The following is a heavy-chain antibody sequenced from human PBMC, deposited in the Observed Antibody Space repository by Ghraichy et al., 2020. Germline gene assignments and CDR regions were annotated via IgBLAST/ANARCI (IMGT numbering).Heavy chain of an antibody. Sequence: SETLSLTCAVYGGSFSGYYWSWIRQPPGKGLEWIGEINHSGSTNYNPSLKSRVTISVDTSKNQFSLKLSSVTAADTAVYYCARGSSSSGTWGQGTLVTVSS. CDR1: GGSFSGYY. V-gene: IGHV4-34*01. J-gene: IGHJ5*02. CDR3: ARGSSSSGT. D-gene: IGHD6-13*01. CDR2: INHSGST.